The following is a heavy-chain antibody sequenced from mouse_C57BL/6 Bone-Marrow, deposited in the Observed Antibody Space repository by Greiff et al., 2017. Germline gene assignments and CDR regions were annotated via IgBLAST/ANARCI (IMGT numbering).Heavy chain of an antibody. V-gene: IGHV1-55*01. CDR3: ARPYCSNYWYFDV. Sequence: QVQLQQPGAELVKPGASVKLSCTASGYTFTSYWITWVKQRPGEGLEWIGDIYPGSGSTNYNEKFTGKATLTVDTSSSTAYMLHSSLTSEDSAVYYCARPYCSNYWYFDVWGTGTTVTVSS. CDR2: IYPGSGST. J-gene: IGHJ1*03. D-gene: IGHD2-5*01. CDR1: GYTFTSYW.